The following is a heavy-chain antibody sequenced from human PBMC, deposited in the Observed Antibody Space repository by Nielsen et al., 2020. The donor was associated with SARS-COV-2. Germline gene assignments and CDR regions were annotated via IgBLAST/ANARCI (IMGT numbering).Heavy chain of an antibody. D-gene: IGHD2-2*01. V-gene: IGHV4-59*12. J-gene: IGHJ6*02. CDR3: ARVGPTRHQYCSSTSCRPGRGRNYYYYGMDV. CDR2: IYYSGST. Sequence: WIRQPPGKGLEWIGYIYYSGSTNYNPSLKSRVTISVDTSKNQFSLKLSSVTAADTAVYYCARVGPTRHQYCSSTSCRPGRGRNYYYYGMDVWGQGTTVTVSS.